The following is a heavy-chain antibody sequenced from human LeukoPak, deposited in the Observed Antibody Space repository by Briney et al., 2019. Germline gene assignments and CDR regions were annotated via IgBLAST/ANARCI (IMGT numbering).Heavy chain of an antibody. J-gene: IGHJ5*02. CDR1: GGSFSGYY. V-gene: IGHV4-34*01. Sequence: PSETLSLTCAVYGGSFSGYYWSWIRQPPGEGLEWIGEINHSGSTNYNPSLKSRVTISVDTSKNQFSLKLSSVTAADTAVYYCARRGYYYGSGSYYPTNWFDPWGQGTLVTVSS. D-gene: IGHD3-10*01. CDR2: INHSGST. CDR3: ARRGYYYGSGSYYPTNWFDP.